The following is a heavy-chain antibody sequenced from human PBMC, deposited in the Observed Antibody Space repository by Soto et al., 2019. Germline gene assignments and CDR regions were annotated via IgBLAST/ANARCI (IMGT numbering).Heavy chain of an antibody. D-gene: IGHD3-10*01. CDR1: GFTVSSNH. J-gene: IGHJ6*02. Sequence: VQLVEAGGGLIQPGGSLRLSCAASGFTVSSNHMSWVRQAPGKGLEWVAVISYDGSNKYYADSVKGRFTISRDNSKNTLYVQMNSLRAEDTAVYYCAKDYRYYYGSGSRPRWNYYYGMDVWGQGTTVTVSS. V-gene: IGHV3-30*18. CDR2: ISYDGSNK. CDR3: AKDYRYYYGSGSRPRWNYYYGMDV.